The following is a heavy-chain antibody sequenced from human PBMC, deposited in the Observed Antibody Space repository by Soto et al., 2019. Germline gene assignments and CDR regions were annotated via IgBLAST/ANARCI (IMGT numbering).Heavy chain of an antibody. J-gene: IGHJ4*02. CDR3: ARRSSGWYFDY. V-gene: IGHV3-23*01. CDR1: GFTFSSYA. Sequence: EVQLLESGGGLVQPGGSLRLSCAASGFTFSSYAMSWVRQAPGKGLEWVSAISGSGGSTYYADSVKGRFTISSDNSKNSLYLQMNSLRAEDTAVYYCARRSSGWYFDYWGQGTLVTVSS. CDR2: ISGSGGST. D-gene: IGHD6-19*01.